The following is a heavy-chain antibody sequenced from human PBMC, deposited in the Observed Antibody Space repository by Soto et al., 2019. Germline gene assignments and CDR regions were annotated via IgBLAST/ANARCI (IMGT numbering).Heavy chain of an antibody. CDR2: ISYSSSYI. CDR3: AREWDCSGGTCYVFDY. D-gene: IGHD2-15*01. J-gene: IGHJ4*02. Sequence: PGGSLRLSCAASGFTFRTYSMNWVRQAPGKGLEWVSSISYSSSYIYYADSVKGRFTISRDNAKNSLYLQMSSLRAEDTAVYYCAREWDCSGGTCYVFDYWGQGTLVTVSS. V-gene: IGHV3-21*01. CDR1: GFTFRTYS.